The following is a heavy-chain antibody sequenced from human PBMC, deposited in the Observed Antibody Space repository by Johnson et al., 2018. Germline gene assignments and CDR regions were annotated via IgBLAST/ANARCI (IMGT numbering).Heavy chain of an antibody. CDR1: GFTFNNAW. V-gene: IGHV3-15*07. D-gene: IGHD6-25*01. Sequence: VRLVESGGGLVKPGGSLRLSCAASGFTFNNAWMNWVRQAPGKGLEWVGRVKSKTEGGTTDYAAPGKGRSTISRDDSKNTLYLQMNSLKTEDTAGYDCITLDFKAAYWGQGTLVTVSS. CDR3: ITLDFKAAY. J-gene: IGHJ1*01. CDR2: VKSKTEGGTT.